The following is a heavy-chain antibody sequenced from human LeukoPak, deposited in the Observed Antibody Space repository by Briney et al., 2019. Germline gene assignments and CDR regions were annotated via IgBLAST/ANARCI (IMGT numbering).Heavy chain of an antibody. CDR2: ISYSGST. CDR3: ASKDGDVTAYDH. V-gene: IGHV4-39*01. CDR1: GGSISSSSYY. Sequence: PSETLSLTCTVSGGSISSSSYYWGWIRQPPGKGLEWIGSISYSGSTYYNPSLKSRVTMSVDTSKNQFSLKLTSVTAADTSVYYCASKDGDVTAYDHWGQGTLVTVSS. D-gene: IGHD2-21*02. J-gene: IGHJ4*02.